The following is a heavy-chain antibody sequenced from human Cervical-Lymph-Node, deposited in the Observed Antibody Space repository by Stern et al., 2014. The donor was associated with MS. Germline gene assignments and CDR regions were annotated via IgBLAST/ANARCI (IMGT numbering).Heavy chain of an antibody. J-gene: IGHJ4*02. CDR3: ARLLAHFEF. CDR2: IYWDDDK. V-gene: IGHV2-5*02. CDR1: GFSLSTNGVS. Sequence: QVTLKESGPRLVKPTQTLTLTCTFSGFSLSTNGVSVGWIRQPPGKALEWLALIYWDDDKRYNPSLLNRLSITKDTSNNQVVLTLTDVDPVDTATYFCARLLAHFEFWGRGTLVTVSS.